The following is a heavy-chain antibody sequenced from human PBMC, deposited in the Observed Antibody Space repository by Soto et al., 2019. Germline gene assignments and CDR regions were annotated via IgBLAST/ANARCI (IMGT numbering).Heavy chain of an antibody. J-gene: IGHJ6*03. CDR2: INAGNGDT. Sequence: GASVKVSCKASGYTFRNYAMHWVRQAPGQRLEWLGWINAGNGDTKYAQKFQGWVTITRDTSISTAYMELSSLRSDDTAVYYCARSGREYQLPSANYYYYYYMDVWGKGTTVTVSS. V-gene: IGHV1-3*01. CDR1: GYTFRNYA. D-gene: IGHD2-2*01. CDR3: ARSGREYQLPSANYYYYYYMDV.